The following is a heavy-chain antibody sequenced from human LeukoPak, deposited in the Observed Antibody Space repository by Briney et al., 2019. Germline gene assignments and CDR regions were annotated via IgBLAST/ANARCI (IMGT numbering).Heavy chain of an antibody. J-gene: IGHJ6*02. CDR2: INHSGST. CDR1: GGSISSYY. Sequence: PSETLSLTCTVSGGSISSYYWSWIRQPPGKGLEWIGEINHSGSTNYNPSLKSRVTISVDTSKNQFSLKLSSVTAADTAVYYCARDMRSSYYYYYYGMDVWGQGTTVTVSS. CDR3: ARDMRSSYYYYYYGMDV. D-gene: IGHD2-2*01. V-gene: IGHV4-34*01.